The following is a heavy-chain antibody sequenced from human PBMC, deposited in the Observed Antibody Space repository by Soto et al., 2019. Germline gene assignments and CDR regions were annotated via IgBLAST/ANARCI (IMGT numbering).Heavy chain of an antibody. D-gene: IGHD3-10*01. J-gene: IGHJ4*02. V-gene: IGHV3-48*03. Sequence: PGGSLRLSCAASGFSFSNYEMNWVRQAPGKGLEWISYISTSSSNRYYADSVKGRFTISRDNAGNSLFLQMNGLRVEDTAVYYCARASAVQLDYWGQRALVTVSS. CDR1: GFSFSNYE. CDR3: ARASAVQLDY. CDR2: ISTSSSNR.